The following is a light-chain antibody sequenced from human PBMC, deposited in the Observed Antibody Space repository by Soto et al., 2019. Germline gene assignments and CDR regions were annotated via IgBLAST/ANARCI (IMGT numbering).Light chain of an antibody. V-gene: IGLV1-47*01. J-gene: IGLJ1*01. Sequence: QSVLTQSPSASGTPGQRVIISCSGSSSNIGSNYVYWYQQLPGTAPKLLIYKNNQRPSGVPDRFSGSKSGTSASLAISGLRSEDEADYYCAAWDDSLSGGVFGTGTKVTVL. CDR3: AAWDDSLSGGV. CDR1: SSNIGSNY. CDR2: KNN.